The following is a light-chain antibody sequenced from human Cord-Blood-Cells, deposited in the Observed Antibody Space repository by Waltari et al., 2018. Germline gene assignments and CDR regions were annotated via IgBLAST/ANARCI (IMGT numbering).Light chain of an antibody. Sequence: DIVMTQSTDSLAVSLGERATINCKSSQSVLYSSNNKNYLAWYQQKQGQPPKLLIYWASTRESGVPDRFSGSGSGTDFTLTISSLQAEDVAVYYCQQYYSTPYTFGQGTKLEIK. CDR1: QSVLYSSNNKNY. J-gene: IGKJ2*01. CDR2: WAS. V-gene: IGKV4-1*01. CDR3: QQYYSTPYT.